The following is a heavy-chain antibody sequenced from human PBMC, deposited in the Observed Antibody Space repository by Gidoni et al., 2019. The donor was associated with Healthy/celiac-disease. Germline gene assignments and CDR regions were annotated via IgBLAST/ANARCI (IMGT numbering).Heavy chain of an antibody. Sequence: QVQLVQSGAEAKKPGSSVKVSCKASGRTFSSYATSWVRQAPGQGLDWLGGIIPIFGTANYAQKFQGRVTITADESTSTAYMERSSLRSEDTAVYYCAGWPLVAGCGGDCSGLGYWGQGTLVTVSS. J-gene: IGHJ4*02. CDR1: GRTFSSYA. CDR3: AGWPLVAGCGGDCSGLGY. CDR2: IIPIFGTA. D-gene: IGHD2-21*01. V-gene: IGHV1-69*12.